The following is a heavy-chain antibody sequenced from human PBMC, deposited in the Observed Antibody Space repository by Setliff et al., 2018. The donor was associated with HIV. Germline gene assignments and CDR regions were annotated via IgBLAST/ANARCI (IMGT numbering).Heavy chain of an antibody. CDR2: MDPSSAAT. CDR3: ARGVGAAGDY. D-gene: IGHD1-26*01. CDR1: GYTFTSKH. J-gene: IGHJ4*02. V-gene: IGHV1-8*01. Sequence: ASVKVSCKVSGYTFTSKHINWVRQATGQGLEWLGWMDPSSAATGYAQKFQGRVTLTRDTSINTAYMELSSLTSDDTAVYYCARGVGAAGDYWGQGTQVTVSS.